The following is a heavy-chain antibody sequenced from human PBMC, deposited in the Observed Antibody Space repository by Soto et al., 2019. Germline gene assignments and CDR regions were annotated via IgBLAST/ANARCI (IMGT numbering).Heavy chain of an antibody. CDR2: IIPIFGTA. CDR1: GGTFSSYA. V-gene: IGHV1-69*13. D-gene: IGHD3-22*01. J-gene: IGHJ6*02. CDR3: ARAKYYYDSSGYYWGRLAADYYYYYGMDV. Sequence: GASVKVSCKASGGTFSSYAISWVRQAPGQGLEWMGGIIPIFGTANYAQKFQGRVTITADESTSTAYMELSSLRSEDTAVYYCARAKYYYDSSGYYWGRLAADYYYYYGMDVWGQGTTVTVSS.